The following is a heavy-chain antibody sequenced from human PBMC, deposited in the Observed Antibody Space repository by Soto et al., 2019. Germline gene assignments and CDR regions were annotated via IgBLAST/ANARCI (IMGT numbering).Heavy chain of an antibody. Sequence: PGGSLRLSCAASGFTFSSYGMHWVRQAPGKGLEWVAVISYDGSNKYYADSVKGRFTISRDNSKNTLYLQMNSLRAEDTAVYYCAKDKTHYYDSNAFDIWGQGTMVTVSS. CDR3: AKDKTHYYDSNAFDI. CDR2: ISYDGSNK. J-gene: IGHJ3*02. V-gene: IGHV3-30*18. D-gene: IGHD3-22*01. CDR1: GFTFSSYG.